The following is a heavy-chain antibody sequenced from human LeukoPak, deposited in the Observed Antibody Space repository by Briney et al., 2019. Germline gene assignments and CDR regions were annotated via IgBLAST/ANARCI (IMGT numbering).Heavy chain of an antibody. J-gene: IGHJ3*02. CDR1: GFTFSSYA. D-gene: IGHD3-16*01. CDR3: AKSSHAFGAFDI. V-gene: IGHV3-23*01. Sequence: GGSLRLSCAASGFTFSSYAMSWVRQAPGKGLEWVSAISGSGGSTYYADSVKGRFTISRDNSKNTLYLQMNSLRAEDTAIYYCAKSSHAFGAFDIWGQGTMVTVSS. CDR2: ISGSGGST.